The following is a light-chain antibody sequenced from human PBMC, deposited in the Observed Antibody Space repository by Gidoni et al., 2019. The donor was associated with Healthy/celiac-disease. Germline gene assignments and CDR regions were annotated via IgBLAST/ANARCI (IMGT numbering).Light chain of an antibody. CDR1: QRVSSSY. Sequence: EIVLTQSPGTLSLSPGERATLSCRARQRVSSSYLAWYQQKPGKAPRLLIYGASSRATGIPDRFSGSGSGTDFTLTISRLEPEDFAVYYCQQYGSSPRTFGQGTKVEIK. J-gene: IGKJ1*01. V-gene: IGKV3-20*01. CDR2: GAS. CDR3: QQYGSSPRT.